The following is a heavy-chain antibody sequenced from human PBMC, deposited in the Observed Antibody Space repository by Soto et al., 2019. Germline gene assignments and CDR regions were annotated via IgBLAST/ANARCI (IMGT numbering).Heavy chain of an antibody. CDR3: TRLLTPYATPGPNWFGT. J-gene: IGHJ5*02. D-gene: IGHD5-12*01. CDR1: GDSITKSGHY. V-gene: IGHV4-39*02. CDR2: IDYRGST. Sequence: QVQLQESGPGPVKPSETLSLTCTVSGDSITKSGHYWCWIRQPPGKGLEWIWGIDYRGSTLYNPTLRSRIIMSIAMSKKFCSLTLTSVSAADTSLYYCTRLLTPYATPGPNWFGTWGQGTRVTVSS.